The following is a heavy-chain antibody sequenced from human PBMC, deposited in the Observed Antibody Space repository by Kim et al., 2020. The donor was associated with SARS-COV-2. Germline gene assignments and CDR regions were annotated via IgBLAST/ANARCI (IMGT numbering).Heavy chain of an antibody. J-gene: IGHJ3*02. V-gene: IGHV4-34*01. CDR3: ARGRPRIAVAVPHGAFDI. D-gene: IGHD6-19*01. Sequence: SETLSLTCAVYGGSFSGYYWSWIRQPPGKGLEWIGEINHSGSTNYNPSLKSRVTISVDTSKNQFSLKLSSVTAADTAVYYCARGRPRIAVAVPHGAFDIWGQGTMVTVSS. CDR1: GGSFSGYY. CDR2: INHSGST.